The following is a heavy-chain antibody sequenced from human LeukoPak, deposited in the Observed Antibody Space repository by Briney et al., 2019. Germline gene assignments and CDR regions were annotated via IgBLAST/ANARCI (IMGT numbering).Heavy chain of an antibody. J-gene: IGHJ3*02. CDR3: ARHLAATKDAFDI. V-gene: IGHV5-51*01. CDR1: GYSFATHW. Sequence: GESLRISCKGSGYSFATHWIGWVRQMPGKGLEWMGIIYPGDSDTRYSPSFQGQVTISADKSISTAYLQWSSLKASDTAMYYCARHLAATKDAFDIWGQGTMATVSS. CDR2: IYPGDSDT.